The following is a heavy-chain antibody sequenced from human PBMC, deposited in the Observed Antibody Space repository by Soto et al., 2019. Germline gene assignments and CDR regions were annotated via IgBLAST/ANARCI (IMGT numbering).Heavy chain of an antibody. V-gene: IGHV3-11*06. D-gene: IGHD2-21*01. CDR1: GFTFSDYY. Sequence: QVQLVESGGGLVKPGGSLRLSCAASGFTFSDYYMSWIRQAPGKGLEWVSYISSSSSYTNYADSVKGRFTISRDNAKNSLYLQMNSLRAEDTAVYYCARDGSGRDGYNTNVYYYYYGMDVWGQGTTVTVSS. CDR3: ARDGSGRDGYNTNVYYYYYGMDV. CDR2: ISSSSSYT. J-gene: IGHJ6*02.